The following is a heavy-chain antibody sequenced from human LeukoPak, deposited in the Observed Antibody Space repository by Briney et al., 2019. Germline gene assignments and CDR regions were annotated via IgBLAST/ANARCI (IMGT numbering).Heavy chain of an antibody. Sequence: EASVKVCCKSSGYTFTSYGISWVRQAPGQGLEWMGWISAYNGNTNYAQKLQGRVTMTTDTSTSTAYMELRSLRSDDTAVYYCARDWPFYYYDSSGLDAFDIWGQGTMVTVSS. CDR2: ISAYNGNT. J-gene: IGHJ3*02. D-gene: IGHD3-22*01. CDR3: ARDWPFYYYDSSGLDAFDI. CDR1: GYTFTSYG. V-gene: IGHV1-18*01.